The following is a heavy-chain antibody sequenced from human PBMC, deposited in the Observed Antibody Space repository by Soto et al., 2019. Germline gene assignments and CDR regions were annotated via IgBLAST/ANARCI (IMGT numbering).Heavy chain of an antibody. CDR2: INPSGGRI. CDR3: ARDGPPTTTGVGPSYTMDV. J-gene: IGHJ6*02. Sequence: ASVKVSCKASGYTFTGYYMHWVRQAPGQGLEWMGIINPSGGRITYAQTFQGRVLMTRDTSTSTLYMELRSLRSEDTAVYYCARDGPPTTTGVGPSYTMDVWGQGTTVTVSS. D-gene: IGHD1-1*01. V-gene: IGHV1-46*01. CDR1: GYTFTGYY.